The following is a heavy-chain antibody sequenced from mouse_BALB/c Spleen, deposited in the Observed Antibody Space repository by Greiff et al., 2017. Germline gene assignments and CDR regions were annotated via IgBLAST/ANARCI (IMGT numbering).Heavy chain of an antibody. J-gene: IGHJ4*01. V-gene: IGHV2-9*02. CDR1: GFSLTSYG. D-gene: IGHD1-1*01. CDR2: IWAGGCT. CDR3: AREGITTVAGGYYYAMDY. Sequence: QVQLQQSGPGLVAPSQSLSITCTVSGFSLTSYGVHWVRQPPGKGLEWLGVIWAGGCTTYNSALMSRLSTSKDNSKDQVFLKMNSLQTDDTAMYYCAREGITTVAGGYYYAMDYWGQGTSVTVSS.